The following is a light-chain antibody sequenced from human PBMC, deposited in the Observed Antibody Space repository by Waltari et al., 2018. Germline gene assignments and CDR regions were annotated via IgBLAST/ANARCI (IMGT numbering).Light chain of an antibody. J-gene: IGLJ1*01. V-gene: IGLV8-61*01. CDR3: VLYIGSGPYV. CDR2: TTD. CDR1: SGSLSTAHY. Sequence: QTAVTQQPSTSAPPGGPLTLTRVLRSGSLSTAHYPLSYQQTPGQAPPTLIYTTDTRPSGVPHRFSGPLLGYKAALTITGAQADDESVYYCVLYIGSGPYVFGTGTEVTVV.